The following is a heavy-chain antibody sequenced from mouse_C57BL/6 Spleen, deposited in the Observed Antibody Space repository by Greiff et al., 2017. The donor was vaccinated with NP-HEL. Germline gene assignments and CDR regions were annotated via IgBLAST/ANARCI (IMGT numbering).Heavy chain of an antibody. CDR2: IHPNSGST. D-gene: IGHD3-3*01. V-gene: IGHV1-64*01. Sequence: QVQLKESGAELVKPGASVKLSCKASGYTFTSYWMHWVKQRPGQGLEWIGMIHPNSGSTNYNEKFKSKATLTVDKSSSTAYMQLSSLTSEDSAVYYCARGGDVKYFDYWGQGTTLTVSS. CDR1: GYTFTSYW. CDR3: ARGGDVKYFDY. J-gene: IGHJ2*01.